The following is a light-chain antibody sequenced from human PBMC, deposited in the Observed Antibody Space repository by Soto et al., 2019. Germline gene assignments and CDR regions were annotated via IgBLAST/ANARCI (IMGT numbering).Light chain of an antibody. CDR3: SSYTSSRIYV. CDR2: EVK. V-gene: IGLV2-14*01. Sequence: QSVRTQPASVSGSPGQTITISCTGTSSDIGAYNYVSLYQQHPGKAPKVMIYEVKNGPSGGSDRFSGSKSGNPASLTISGLQPEDEADYYCSSYTSSRIYVFGTGTKV. CDR1: SSDIGAYNY. J-gene: IGLJ1*01.